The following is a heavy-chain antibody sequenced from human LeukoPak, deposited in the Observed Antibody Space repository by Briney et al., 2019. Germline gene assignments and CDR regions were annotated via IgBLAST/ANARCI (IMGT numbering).Heavy chain of an antibody. CDR1: GFPFRSHW. J-gene: IGHJ4*02. V-gene: IGHV3-74*01. CDR2: VSTGGTTT. D-gene: IGHD2-15*01. Sequence: GGSLRLSCAASGFPFRSHWMHWVRQVPGKGLVWVSHVSTGGTTTNYADSVKGQFTISRDNAKDTLYLQLNSLRAEDTAIYYCARSLGYSSGGWGQGTLVTVSS. CDR3: ARSLGYSSGG.